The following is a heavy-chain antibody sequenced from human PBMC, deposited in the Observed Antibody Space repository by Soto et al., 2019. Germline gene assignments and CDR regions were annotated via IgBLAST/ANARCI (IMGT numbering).Heavy chain of an antibody. CDR2: ISYDGSNK. D-gene: IGHD6-6*01. V-gene: IGHV3-30*18. CDR3: AQESIAARPGFNWFDP. CDR1: GFTFSSYG. J-gene: IGHJ5*02. Sequence: QVQLVESGGGVVQPGRSLRLSCAASGFTFSSYGMHWVRQAPGKGLEWVAVISYDGSNKYYADSVKGRFTISRDNSKNTLYRQMNSLRAEYTGGYYGAQESIAARPGFNWFDPWVQGPLVTVSS.